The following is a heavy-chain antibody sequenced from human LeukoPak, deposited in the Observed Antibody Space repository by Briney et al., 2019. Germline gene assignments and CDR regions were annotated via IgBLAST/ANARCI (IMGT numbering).Heavy chain of an antibody. CDR2: IYPEDSDT. Sequence: GESLKISCKASGFKFTNYWIGWVRQMPGRGLEWIGVIYPEDSDTRYSPSFQGQVTMSADKSITTAYLQWRSLDAWDTATYYGARPHLIAPSPHCFSDLWAGETLVTVSS. D-gene: IGHD3-16*02. CDR1: GFKFTNYW. CDR3: ARPHLIAPSPHCFSDL. V-gene: IGHV5-51*01. J-gene: IGHJ2*01.